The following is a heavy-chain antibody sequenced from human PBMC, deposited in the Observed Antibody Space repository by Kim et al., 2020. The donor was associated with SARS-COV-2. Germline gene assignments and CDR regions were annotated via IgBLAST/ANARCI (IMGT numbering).Heavy chain of an antibody. CDR2: IYSGGST. J-gene: IGHJ6*02. Sequence: GGSLRLSCAASGFTVSSNYMSWVRQAPGKGLEWVSVIYSGGSTYYADSVKGRFTISRDNSKNTLYLQMNSLRAEDTAVYYCARDLGYCSGGSCYFSDYYYGMDVWGQGTTVTVSS. D-gene: IGHD2-15*01. V-gene: IGHV3-53*01. CDR1: GFTVSSNY. CDR3: ARDLGYCSGGSCYFSDYYYGMDV.